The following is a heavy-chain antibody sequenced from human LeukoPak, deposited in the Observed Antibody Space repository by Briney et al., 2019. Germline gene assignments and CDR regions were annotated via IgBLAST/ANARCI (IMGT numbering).Heavy chain of an antibody. D-gene: IGHD1-1*01. Sequence: GGSLRLSCAASGFTFSNYYMTWVRQAPGKGLEWVANIKGDGSEKNYVDSVKGRFTISRDNAENSLHLQMNSLRVDDTAVYYCARDADWNPADYWGQGTLVTVSS. CDR1: GFTFSNYY. CDR3: ARDADWNPADY. V-gene: IGHV3-7*03. CDR2: IKGDGSEK. J-gene: IGHJ4*02.